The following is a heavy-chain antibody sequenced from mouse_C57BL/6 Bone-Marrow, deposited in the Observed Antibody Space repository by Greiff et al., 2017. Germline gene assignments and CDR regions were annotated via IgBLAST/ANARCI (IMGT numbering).Heavy chain of an antibody. Sequence: EVQLQQSGPELVKPGASVKISCKASGYTFTDYYMNWVKQSHGKSLEWIGDINPYNGGTSYNQKFKGKATLTVDKSSSTAYMGLRSLTSEDSAVYYCARIHGSSYYYAMDYWGQGTSVTVSS. V-gene: IGHV1-26*01. CDR2: INPYNGGT. CDR3: ARIHGSSYYYAMDY. CDR1: GYTFTDYY. J-gene: IGHJ4*01. D-gene: IGHD1-1*01.